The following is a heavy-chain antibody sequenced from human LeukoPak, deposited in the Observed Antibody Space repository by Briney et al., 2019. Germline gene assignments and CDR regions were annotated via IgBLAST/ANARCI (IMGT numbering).Heavy chain of an antibody. CDR3: ARHPDYYDSSGYYWDY. J-gene: IGHJ4*02. V-gene: IGHV4-59*08. CDR2: IYYSGST. D-gene: IGHD3-22*01. Sequence: SETLSLTCTVSGGSISSYYWSWIRQPPGKGLEWLGYIYYSGSTNYNPSLKSRVTISVDTSKNQFSLKLSSVTAADTAVYYCARHPDYYDSSGYYWDYWGQGTLVTVSS. CDR1: GGSISSYY.